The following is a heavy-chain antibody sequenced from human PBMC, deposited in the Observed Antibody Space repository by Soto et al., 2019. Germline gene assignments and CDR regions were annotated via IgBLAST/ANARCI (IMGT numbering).Heavy chain of an antibody. D-gene: IGHD4-17*01. J-gene: IGHJ5*02. CDR2: ISAYNGNT. CDR3: ARALLRFDHGRGSWFDP. Sequence: ASVKVSCKASGYTFTSYGISWVRQAPGQGLEWMGWISAYNGNTNYAQKLQGRVTMTTDTSTSTAYMELRSLRSDDTAVYYCARALLRFDHGRGSWFDPCGRGTLITVCS. V-gene: IGHV1-18*01. CDR1: GYTFTSYG.